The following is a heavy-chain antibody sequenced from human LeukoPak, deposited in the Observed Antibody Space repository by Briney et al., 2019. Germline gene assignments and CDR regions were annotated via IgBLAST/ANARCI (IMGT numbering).Heavy chain of an antibody. Sequence: PGGSLRLSCAASGITFSSYAMHWVRQAPGKGLEWVAVILYDGNNKYYADSVKGRFTISRDNSQNTLFLQMNSLRTDDTAVYYCTRDATPGTLDCWGQGILVTVSS. J-gene: IGHJ4*02. CDR3: TRDATPGTLDC. V-gene: IGHV3-30-3*01. CDR1: GITFSSYA. CDR2: ILYDGNNK. D-gene: IGHD2-2*01.